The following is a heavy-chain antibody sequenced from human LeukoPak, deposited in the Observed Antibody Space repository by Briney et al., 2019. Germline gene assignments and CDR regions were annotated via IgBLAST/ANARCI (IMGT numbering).Heavy chain of an antibody. CDR3: ARGGYCGPFDY. V-gene: IGHV4-59*13. CDR1: GGSINNYY. J-gene: IGHJ4*02. CDR2: MSYSGTT. D-gene: IGHD2-21*01. Sequence: SETLSLTCTVSGGSINNYYWNCIPQPPAKGLEWIGYMSYSGTTYYNPSLNNRVANSVDIPKNQFYLQMSSVIAADSAVDYCARGGYCGPFDYWGQGTLVTVSS.